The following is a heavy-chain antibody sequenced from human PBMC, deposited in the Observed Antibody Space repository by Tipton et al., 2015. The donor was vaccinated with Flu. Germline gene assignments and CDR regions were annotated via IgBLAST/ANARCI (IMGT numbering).Heavy chain of an antibody. V-gene: IGHV4-38-2*02. CDR3: ARADVGWFGGVFSGQEGFDY. CDR2: IYHSGST. Sequence: TLSLTCTVSGYSISSGYYWGWIRQPPGKGLEWIGSIYHSGSTYYNPSLKSRVTISVDTSKNQFSLKLSSVTAADTAVYYCARADVGWFGGVFSGQEGFDYWAQGTLVTVSS. D-gene: IGHD3-10*01. CDR1: GYSISSGYY. J-gene: IGHJ4*02.